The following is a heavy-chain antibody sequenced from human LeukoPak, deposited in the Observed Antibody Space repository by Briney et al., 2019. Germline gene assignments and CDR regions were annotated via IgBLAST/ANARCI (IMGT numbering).Heavy chain of an antibody. V-gene: IGHV3-21*01. Sequence: GGSLRLSCAASGFTFSSYSMNWVRQAPGKGLEWVSSISSSSSYINYADSVKGRFTISRDNAKNSLYLQMNSLRAEDTAVYYCARDGGGVTIFGVVKDYWGQGTLVTVSS. D-gene: IGHD3-3*01. CDR2: ISSSSSYI. CDR3: ARDGGGVTIFGVVKDY. CDR1: GFTFSSYS. J-gene: IGHJ4*02.